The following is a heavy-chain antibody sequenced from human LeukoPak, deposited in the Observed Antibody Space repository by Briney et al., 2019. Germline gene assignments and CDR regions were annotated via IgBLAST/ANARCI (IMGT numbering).Heavy chain of an antibody. J-gene: IGHJ3*02. CDR3: ARLVDYDNSGDPDIFDI. V-gene: IGHV4-59*01. D-gene: IGHD3-22*01. CDR2: INYSGRI. CDR1: SGFISSYY. Sequence: SETLSLTCIVASGFISSYYWSWIRQTPGKGLEWIAFINYSGRIKYNPSLQSRVSISLDTSKNHFSLQLRSVMAADTAVYYCARLVDYDNSGDPDIFDIWGQGTIVSIS.